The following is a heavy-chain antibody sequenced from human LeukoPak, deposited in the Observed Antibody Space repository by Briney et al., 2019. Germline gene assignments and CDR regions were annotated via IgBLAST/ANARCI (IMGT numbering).Heavy chain of an antibody. CDR1: GGTFSNYA. D-gene: IGHD3-3*01. Sequence: SVKVSCKASGGTFSNYAISWVRQAPGQGLEWMGGIIPIFGTANYAQKFRGRVTITADKSTRTAYMELSSLRSEDTAVYYCARGPHGDTIFGVVTSYYFDYWGQGTLVTVSS. CDR3: ARGPHGDTIFGVVTSYYFDY. V-gene: IGHV1-69*06. J-gene: IGHJ4*02. CDR2: IIPIFGTA.